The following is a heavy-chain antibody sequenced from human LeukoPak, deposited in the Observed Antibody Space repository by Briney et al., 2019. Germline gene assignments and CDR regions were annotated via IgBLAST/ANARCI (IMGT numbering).Heavy chain of an antibody. J-gene: IGHJ4*02. D-gene: IGHD1-26*01. CDR2: ISGSGISR. V-gene: IGHV3-23*01. Sequence: GGSLRLSCAASGFTFSSFAMNWVRQAPGKGLEWVSGISGSGISRGYADSVKGRFTISRDNSKNTVLLQMDSLRAEDTAIYYCARGGYSGKYHSEFSDSWGQGTLVTVSS. CDR3: ARGGYSGKYHSEFSDS. CDR1: GFTFSSFA.